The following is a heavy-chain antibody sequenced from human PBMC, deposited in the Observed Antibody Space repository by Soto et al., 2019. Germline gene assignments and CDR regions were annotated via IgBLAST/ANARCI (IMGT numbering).Heavy chain of an antibody. Sequence: LSLTCRVSDGSMNSDSSYWGWIRQPPGKGLEWIGVINHSGSTYHNLSLKGRVTMSVDASRNQFSLKLTSMTAADTAVYYCARLGGYVSVGYYYLWDSWGQGTLVTVSS. CDR2: INHSGST. D-gene: IGHD3-22*01. J-gene: IGHJ4*02. CDR1: DGSMNSDSSY. V-gene: IGHV4-39*01. CDR3: ARLGGYVSVGYYYLWDS.